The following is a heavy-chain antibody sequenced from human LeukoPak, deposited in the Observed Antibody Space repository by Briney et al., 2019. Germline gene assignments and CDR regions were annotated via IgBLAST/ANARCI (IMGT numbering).Heavy chain of an antibody. CDR1: GFTFSNAW. D-gene: IGHD4-17*01. V-gene: IGHV3-7*03. CDR3: ARANYGDYTNYYYYMDV. CDR2: ISPDGGEI. Sequence: PGGSLRLSCAASGFTFSNAWMTWVRQAPGKGLEWVASISPDGGEIHYVDSVKGRFTISRDNAKNSLYLQMNSLRAEDTALYYCARANYGDYTNYYYYMDVWGKGTTVTVSS. J-gene: IGHJ6*03.